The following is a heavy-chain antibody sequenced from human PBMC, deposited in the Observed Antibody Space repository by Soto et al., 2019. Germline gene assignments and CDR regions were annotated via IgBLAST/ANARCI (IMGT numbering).Heavy chain of an antibody. CDR3: ARITLIGL. Sequence: EMQLLDSGGGLVQPGGSLRLSCAASGFTFNNYAMTWVRQGPGKGLEWVSAISGSGGSTSYADSVKGRFTISRDNSKDTVYLQMSSLRAEDTAIYYCARITLIGLWGQGTLVTVSS. CDR2: ISGSGGST. V-gene: IGHV3-23*01. D-gene: IGHD1-20*01. J-gene: IGHJ4*02. CDR1: GFTFNNYA.